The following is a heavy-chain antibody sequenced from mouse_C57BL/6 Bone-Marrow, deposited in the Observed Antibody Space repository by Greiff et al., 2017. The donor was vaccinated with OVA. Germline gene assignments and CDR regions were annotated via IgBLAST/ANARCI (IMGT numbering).Heavy chain of an antibody. CDR3: TRFYYGSSYAFAY. V-gene: IGHV1-15*01. J-gene: IGHJ3*01. CDR1: GYTFTDYE. D-gene: IGHD1-1*01. CDR2: IDPETGGT. Sequence: QVQLQQSGAELVRPGASVTLSCKASGYTFTDYEMHWVKQTPVHGLEWIGAIDPETGGTAYNQKFKGKAILTADKSSSTAYMELRSLTSEDSAVYDCTRFYYGSSYAFAYWGQGTLVTVSA.